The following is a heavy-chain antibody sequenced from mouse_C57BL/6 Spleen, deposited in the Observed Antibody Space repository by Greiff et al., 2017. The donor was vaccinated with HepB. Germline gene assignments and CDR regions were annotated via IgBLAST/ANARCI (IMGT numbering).Heavy chain of an antibody. CDR3: ARDYYGSRGPLDY. J-gene: IGHJ2*01. CDR2: IYPGDGDT. V-gene: IGHV1-82*01. Sequence: VKLMESGPELVKPGASVKISCKASGYAFSSSWMNWVKQRPGKGLEWIGRIYPGDGDTNYNGKFKGKATLTADKSSSTAYMQLSSLTSEDSAVYFCARDYYGSRGPLDYWGQGTTLTVSS. D-gene: IGHD1-1*01. CDR1: GYAFSSSW.